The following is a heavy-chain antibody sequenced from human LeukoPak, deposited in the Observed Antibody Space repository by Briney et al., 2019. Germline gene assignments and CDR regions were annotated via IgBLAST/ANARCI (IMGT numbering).Heavy chain of an antibody. CDR1: GGSISSYC. CDR3: ARRGYYDGSGYNFFDQ. Sequence: PSETLSLTCTVSGGSISSYCWSWIRQPPGKGLEWIGYIYYSGSTNYNPSLKSRVTISVDTSKNQFSLRLISVTAADTAVYYCARRGYYDGSGYNFFDQWGQGTLVTVTS. D-gene: IGHD3-22*01. V-gene: IGHV4-59*08. J-gene: IGHJ4*02. CDR2: IYYSGST.